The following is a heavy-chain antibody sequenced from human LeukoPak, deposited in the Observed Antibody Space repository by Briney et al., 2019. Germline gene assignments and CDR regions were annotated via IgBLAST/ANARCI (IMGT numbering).Heavy chain of an antibody. CDR1: GNTFTGHH. CDR3: ARNRMVRGLADY. V-gene: IGHV1-8*02. CDR2: MNPNSGNT. D-gene: IGHD3-10*01. J-gene: IGHJ4*02. Sequence: GASVKVSCKASGNTFTGHHIYWVRQAPGQGLEWMGWMNPNSGNTGYAQKFQGRVTMTRNTSISTAYMELSSLRSEDTAVYYCARNRMVRGLADYWGQGTLVTVSS.